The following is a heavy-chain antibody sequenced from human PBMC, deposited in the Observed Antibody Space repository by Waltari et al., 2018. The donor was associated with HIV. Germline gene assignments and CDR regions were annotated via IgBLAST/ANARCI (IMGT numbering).Heavy chain of an antibody. Sequence: QVQLVQSGAEVKKPGASVKVSCKASGYTFTGYYMHWVRMAPGQGLAWMGRINPNSGSTNNAQKFQGRVTMTRDTTISTAYMVLSRLRSEDTAVYYCARVAPDRGAIGYWGQGTLVTVSS. CDR1: GYTFTGYY. CDR2: INPNSGST. J-gene: IGHJ4*02. D-gene: IGHD3-10*01. V-gene: IGHV1-2*06. CDR3: ARVAPDRGAIGY.